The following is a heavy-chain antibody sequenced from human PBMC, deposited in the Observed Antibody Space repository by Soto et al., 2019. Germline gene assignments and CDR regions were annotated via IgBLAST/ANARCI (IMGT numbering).Heavy chain of an antibody. CDR2: ISYSGST. J-gene: IGHJ4*02. V-gene: IGHV4-59*11. CDR1: GVSMSSHY. Sequence: AXETLCLTVTVSGVSMSSHYWTWLRQPPGKGLEWIGYISYSGSTYYNPSLKSRVTISADTSRNQFSLKLSSVIAADTATYYCARADPDASVGYWGQGTRVTVSS. CDR3: ARADPDASVGY. D-gene: IGHD3-16*01.